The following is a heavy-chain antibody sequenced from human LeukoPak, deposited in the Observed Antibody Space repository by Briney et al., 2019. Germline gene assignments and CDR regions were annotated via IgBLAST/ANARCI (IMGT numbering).Heavy chain of an antibody. CDR1: GFTFSSYE. CDR2: ISSSGSTI. J-gene: IGHJ4*02. CDR3: ARAVPAAYTRSFDY. Sequence: GGSLRLSCAASGFTFSSYEMNWVRQAPGKGLEWVSYISSSGSTIYYADSVKGRFTISRDNAKNSLYLQMNSLRAEDTAVYYCARAVPAAYTRSFDYWGQGTLVTVSS. V-gene: IGHV3-48*03. D-gene: IGHD2-2*01.